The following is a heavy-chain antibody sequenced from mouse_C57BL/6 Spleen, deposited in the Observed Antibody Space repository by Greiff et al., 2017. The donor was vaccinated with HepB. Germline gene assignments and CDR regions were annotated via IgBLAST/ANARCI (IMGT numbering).Heavy chain of an antibody. V-gene: IGHV1-55*01. J-gene: IGHJ3*01. Sequence: VKLQESGAELVKPGASVKMSCKASGYTFTSYWITWVKQRPGQGLEWIGDIYPGSGSTNYNEKFKSKATLTVDTSSSTAYMQLSSLTSEDSAVYYCAAYYSNYEIFFAYWGQGTLVTVSA. CDR1: GYTFTSYW. CDR2: IYPGSGST. D-gene: IGHD2-5*01. CDR3: AAYYSNYEIFFAY.